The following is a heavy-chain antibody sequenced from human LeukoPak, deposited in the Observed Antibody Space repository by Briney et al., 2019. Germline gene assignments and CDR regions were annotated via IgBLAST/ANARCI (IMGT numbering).Heavy chain of an antibody. J-gene: IGHJ4*02. CDR2: ISSSSSYI. V-gene: IGHV3-21*04. Sequence: GGSLRLSCAASGFAFSSYSMNWVRQAPGKGLEWVSSISSSSSYIYYADSVKGRFTISRDNAKNSLYLQMNSLRAEDTAVYYCARRAGAYSHPYDYWGQGTLVTVSS. CDR1: GFAFSSYS. CDR3: ARRAGAYSHPYDY. D-gene: IGHD4/OR15-4a*01.